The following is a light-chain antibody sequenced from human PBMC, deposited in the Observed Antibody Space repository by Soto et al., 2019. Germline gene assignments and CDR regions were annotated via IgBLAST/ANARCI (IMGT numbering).Light chain of an antibody. CDR1: SRDVGGY. V-gene: IGLV2-14*01. Sequence: QSVLTQPASVSGSPGQSITISCTGTSRDVGGYVSWYQQHPGKAPKLMIYEVSNRPSGVSNRFSGSKSGNTASLTISGLQAEDDAAYYCRSYTSSNTVVFGVGTKLTVL. CDR2: EVS. CDR3: RSYTSSNTVV. J-gene: IGLJ2*01.